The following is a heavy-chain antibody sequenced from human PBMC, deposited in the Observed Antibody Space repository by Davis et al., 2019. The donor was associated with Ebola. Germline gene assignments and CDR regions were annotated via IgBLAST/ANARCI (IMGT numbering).Heavy chain of an antibody. CDR3: ARDNITLDYYGMDV. J-gene: IGHJ6*04. V-gene: IGHV3-30-3*01. CDR2: ISYDGSNK. D-gene: IGHD3-16*01. Sequence: GESLQISCAASGFTFSSYAMHWVRQAPGKGLEWVAVISYDGSNKYYADSVKGRFTISRDNSKNTLYLQMNSLRAEDTAVYYCARDNITLDYYGMDVWGKGTTVTVSS. CDR1: GFTFSSYA.